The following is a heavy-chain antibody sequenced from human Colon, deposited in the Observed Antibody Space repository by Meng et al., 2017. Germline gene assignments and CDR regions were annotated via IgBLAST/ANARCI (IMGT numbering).Heavy chain of an antibody. CDR1: EYSFTNYY. Sequence: QVQLVQAGAEMKMPGASVKVSCKSPEYSFTNYYLHWVRRAPGQGLEWLGVSNPGGGSTNYAQKFQGRVTMTRDTSANIVYMELSSLKSEDTALYYCVREFRGGHFDYWGQGTLVTVSS. V-gene: IGHV1-46*01. CDR2: SNPGGGST. D-gene: IGHD3-16*01. CDR3: VREFRGGHFDY. J-gene: IGHJ4*02.